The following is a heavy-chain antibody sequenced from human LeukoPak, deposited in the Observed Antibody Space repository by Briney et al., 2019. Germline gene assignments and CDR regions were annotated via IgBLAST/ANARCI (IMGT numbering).Heavy chain of an antibody. Sequence: PSETLSLTCTVSGGSISSYYWSWIRQPPGKGLEWIGYIYYSGSTNYNASLKSRVTISVDTSKNQFSLKLSSVTAADTAVYYCARGYCSSTSCRATHFDYWGQGTLVTVSS. CDR2: IYYSGST. V-gene: IGHV4-59*12. CDR1: GGSISSYY. J-gene: IGHJ4*02. D-gene: IGHD2-2*01. CDR3: ARGYCSSTSCRATHFDY.